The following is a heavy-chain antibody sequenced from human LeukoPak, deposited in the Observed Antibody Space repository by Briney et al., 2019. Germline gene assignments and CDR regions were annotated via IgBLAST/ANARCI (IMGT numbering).Heavy chain of an antibody. Sequence: KSSETLSLTCTVSGGSISSGGYYWSWIRQHPGKGLEWIGYIYYSGSTYYNPSLKSRVTISVDTSKNQFSLKLSSVTAADTAVYYCARAATYYDILTGLDYWGQGTLVTVSS. V-gene: IGHV4-31*03. CDR2: IYYSGST. D-gene: IGHD3-9*01. J-gene: IGHJ4*02. CDR3: ARAATYYDILTGLDY. CDR1: GGSISSGGYY.